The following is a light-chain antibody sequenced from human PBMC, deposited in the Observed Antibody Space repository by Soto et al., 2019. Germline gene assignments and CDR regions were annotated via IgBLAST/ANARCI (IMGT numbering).Light chain of an antibody. CDR1: QGISRW. J-gene: IGKJ4*01. CDR3: QQANSFPLT. CDR2: AAS. V-gene: IGKV1-12*01. Sequence: DIQMTQSPSSVSASVGDRVTITCRASQGISRWLAWYQQQPGKAPKLLIYAASNLQSGVPSRFSGSGSGTDFTLTISSLQPEDFASYYCQQANSFPLTFGGGTKVEVK.